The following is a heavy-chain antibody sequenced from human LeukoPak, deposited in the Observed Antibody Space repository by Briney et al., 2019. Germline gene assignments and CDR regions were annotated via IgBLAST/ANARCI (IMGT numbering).Heavy chain of an antibody. CDR2: IYSSGST. D-gene: IGHD6-19*01. CDR3: ARGGSAGWHGYFDY. J-gene: IGHJ4*02. Sequence: SETLSLTCTVSGGSISSYYWSWIRQPAGKGLEWIGRIYSSGSTNYNPSLKSRVTMSVDTSKNQFSLKLSSVTAADTALYYCARGGSAGWHGYFDYWGQGTLVTVSS. CDR1: GGSISSYY. V-gene: IGHV4-4*07.